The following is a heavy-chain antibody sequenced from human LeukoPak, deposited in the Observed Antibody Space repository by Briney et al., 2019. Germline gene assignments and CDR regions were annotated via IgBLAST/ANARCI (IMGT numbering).Heavy chain of an antibody. V-gene: IGHV3-30-3*01. CDR2: ISYDGSNK. D-gene: IGHD5-24*01. CDR1: GFTFSSYA. Sequence: GGSLRLSCAASGFTFSSYAMHWVRQAPGKGLEWVAVISYDGSNKYYADSVKGRLTISRDNSKNTLYLQMNSLRGEDTAVYYCAREPRWLQKEPFDYWGQGTLVTVSS. CDR3: AREPRWLQKEPFDY. J-gene: IGHJ4*02.